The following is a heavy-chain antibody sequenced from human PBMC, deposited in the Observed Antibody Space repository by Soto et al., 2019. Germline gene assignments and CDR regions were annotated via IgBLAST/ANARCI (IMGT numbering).Heavy chain of an antibody. CDR2: IYHGGST. D-gene: IGHD3-22*01. J-gene: IGHJ5*02. V-gene: IGHV4-38-2*01. CDR3: ARVGPWVPYYYDSSPYTFENWFDP. CDR1: GGSFSGYN. Sequence: SETLSLTCAVYGGSFSGYNWGWLRQPPGKGMEWIGSIYHGGSTYYNPSLNSRVTLSIDMTNNHVSLILNSVTAADTAVYYCARVGPWVPYYYDSSPYTFENWFDPWGQGTLVTVSS.